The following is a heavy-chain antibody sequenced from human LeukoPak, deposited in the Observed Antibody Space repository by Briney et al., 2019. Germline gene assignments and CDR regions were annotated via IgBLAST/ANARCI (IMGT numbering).Heavy chain of an antibody. Sequence: GGSLRLSCAASGFTFSSYAMSWVRQAPGKGLEWVSAISGSGGSTYYADSVKGRFTISRDNPKNVVYLQMNSLRPEDTAVYYCARDLSTHYSIDYWGLGILVTVSS. CDR3: ARDLSTHYSIDY. J-gene: IGHJ4*02. V-gene: IGHV3-23*01. D-gene: IGHD2/OR15-2a*01. CDR1: GFTFSSYA. CDR2: ISGSGGST.